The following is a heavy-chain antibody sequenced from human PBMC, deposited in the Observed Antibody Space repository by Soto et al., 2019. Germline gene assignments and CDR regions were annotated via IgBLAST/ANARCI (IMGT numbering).Heavy chain of an antibody. CDR3: ARTRTYSSSWFHHFDY. CDR1: GGSISSSSYY. V-gene: IGHV4-39*01. Sequence: PSETLSLTCTVSGGSISSSSYYWGWIRQPPGKGLEWIGSIYYSGSTYYNPSLKSRVTISVDTSKNQFSLKLSSVTAADTAVYYCARTRTYSSSWFHHFDYWGQGTLVTVSS. CDR2: IYYSGST. J-gene: IGHJ4*02. D-gene: IGHD6-13*01.